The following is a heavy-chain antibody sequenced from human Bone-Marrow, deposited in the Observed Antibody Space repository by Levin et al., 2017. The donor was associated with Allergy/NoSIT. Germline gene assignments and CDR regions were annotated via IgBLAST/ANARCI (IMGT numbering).Heavy chain of an antibody. CDR3: AGAFASAGTDSIYFYDYGVDV. V-gene: IGHV4-34*01. D-gene: IGHD6-13*01. CDR2: INHSGTT. CDR1: GGSFTSYY. Sequence: PSQTLSLTCGVYGGSFTSYYWSWIRQPPGKGLEWIGEINHSGTTKYSPSLKSRVTMSVDTSENQISLRLSPVTAADTAVYYCAGAFASAGTDSIYFYDYGVDVWGQGTTVTVSS. J-gene: IGHJ6*02.